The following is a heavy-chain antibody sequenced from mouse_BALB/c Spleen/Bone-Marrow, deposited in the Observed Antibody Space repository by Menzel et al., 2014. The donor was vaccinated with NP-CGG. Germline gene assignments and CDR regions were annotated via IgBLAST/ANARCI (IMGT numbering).Heavy chain of an antibody. Sequence: QVQLQQSVAELVKPGASVKMSCKASGYTFTSYNMHWVKQTPGQGLEWIGAIYPGNGDTSYNQKFKGKATLTADKSSSTAYMQLSSLTSEDPAVYYCASPPDYWGQGTTLTVSS. CDR1: GYTFTSYN. CDR2: IYPGNGDT. CDR3: ASPPDY. J-gene: IGHJ2*01. V-gene: IGHV1-12*01.